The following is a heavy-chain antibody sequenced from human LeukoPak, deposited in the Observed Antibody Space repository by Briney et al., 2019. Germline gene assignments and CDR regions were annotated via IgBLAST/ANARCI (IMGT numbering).Heavy chain of an antibody. D-gene: IGHD1/OR15-1a*01. V-gene: IGHV4-39*01. CDR1: GGSISRSSYY. CDR2: IYYRGST. CDR3: AGGWNIDY. Sequence: SETLSLTCTVSGGSISRSSYYWGWIRPSPGKGLEWIASIYYRGSTFYNPSLKSRVTISVDTSKDQFSLTLNSVTATDTAVYYCAGGWNIDYWGQGTLVTVSS. J-gene: IGHJ4*02.